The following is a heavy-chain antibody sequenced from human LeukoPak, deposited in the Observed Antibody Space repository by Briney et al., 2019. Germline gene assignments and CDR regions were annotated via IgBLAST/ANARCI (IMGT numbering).Heavy chain of an antibody. Sequence: SVKVSCKASGGTFSSYAISWVRQAPGQGLEWMGGIIPIFGTANYAQKFQGRVTMSRDMSTTTDYMELSSLTSDDTAVYYCARDNSVGNTAWWFDPWGQGTLVTVSS. CDR2: IIPIFGTA. D-gene: IGHD1-26*01. J-gene: IGHJ5*02. V-gene: IGHV1-69*05. CDR3: ARDNSVGNTAWWFDP. CDR1: GGTFSSYA.